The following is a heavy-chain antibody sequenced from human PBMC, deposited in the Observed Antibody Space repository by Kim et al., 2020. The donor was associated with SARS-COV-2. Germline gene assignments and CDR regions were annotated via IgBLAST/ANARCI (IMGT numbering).Heavy chain of an antibody. CDR3: TRVPGTTLDFWDAFDI. D-gene: IGHD1-1*01. V-gene: IGHV3-73*01. CDR1: GFTFSDSA. J-gene: IGHJ3*02. CDR2: IRSKANNYAT. Sequence: GGSLRLSCAASGFTFSDSAMHWVRQASGKGLEWVGRIRSKANNYATTYAASVRGRITISRDESKTTAYLQMNSLKTDDTSVYYCTRVPGTTLDFWDAFDIWGQGKMVTVSS.